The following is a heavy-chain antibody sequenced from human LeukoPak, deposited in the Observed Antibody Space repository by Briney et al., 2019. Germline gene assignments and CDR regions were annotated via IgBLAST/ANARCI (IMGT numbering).Heavy chain of an antibody. CDR1: GFTFSSYA. CDR2: ISYDGSNK. D-gene: IGHD3-22*01. Sequence: GGSLRLSCAASGFTFSSYAMHWVRQAPGKGLEWVAVISYDGSNKYYADSVKGRFTISRDNSKNTLYLQMNSLRAEDTAVYYCARGDYYDSSDFQHWGQGTLVTVSS. J-gene: IGHJ1*01. CDR3: ARGDYYDSSDFQH. V-gene: IGHV3-30-3*01.